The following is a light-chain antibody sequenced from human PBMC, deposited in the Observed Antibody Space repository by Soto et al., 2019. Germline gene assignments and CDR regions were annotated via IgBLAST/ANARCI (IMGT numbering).Light chain of an antibody. V-gene: IGKV3D-15*03. J-gene: IGKJ1*01. Sequence: EIVRTQSPATLSSFPGYRVTLSCRASQYINTRLAWYQHRPGQAPRLLIYQTSLRAAGIPARFSASGSGTDFTLNISDVQPEDFALYYCHQRQSWPRTFGQGTKVDI. CDR1: QYINTR. CDR3: HQRQSWPRT. CDR2: QTS.